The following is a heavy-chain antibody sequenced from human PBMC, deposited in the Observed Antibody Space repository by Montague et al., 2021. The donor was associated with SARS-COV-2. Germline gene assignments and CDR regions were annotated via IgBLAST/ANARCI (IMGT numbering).Heavy chain of an antibody. CDR1: GDSTSCPNCY. V-gene: IGHV4-39*01. CDR2: IYNSGTT. CDR3: ARHRNYGDHSLDNWFHP. Sequence: SETLSLTCTVSGDSTSCPNCYWGWIRQAPGKGLDWIGTIYNSGTTYYNPSLKSRLTISIDTSKNQFSLKLTSVIAADTAVYYCARHRNYGDHSLDNWFHPWGQGTLVTVSS. J-gene: IGHJ5*02. D-gene: IGHD4-17*01.